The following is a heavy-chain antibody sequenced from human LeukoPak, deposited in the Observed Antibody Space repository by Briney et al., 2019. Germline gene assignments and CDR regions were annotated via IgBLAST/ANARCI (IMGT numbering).Heavy chain of an antibody. J-gene: IGHJ4*02. CDR2: MNPNSGNT. Sequence: GASVKVSCKASGYTFTGYYMHWVRQAPGQGLEWMGWMNPNSGNTGYAQKFQGRVTMTRNTSISTAYMELSSLRSEDTAVYYCARGRGLRASRWELLRYWGQGTLVTVSS. CDR1: GYTFTGYY. CDR3: ARGRGLRASRWELLRY. D-gene: IGHD1-26*01. V-gene: IGHV1-8*02.